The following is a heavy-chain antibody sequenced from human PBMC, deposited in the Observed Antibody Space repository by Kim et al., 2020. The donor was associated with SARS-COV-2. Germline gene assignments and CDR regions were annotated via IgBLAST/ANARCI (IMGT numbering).Heavy chain of an antibody. V-gene: IGHV1-24*01. CDR1: GYTLTELS. D-gene: IGHD6-19*01. J-gene: IGHJ2*01. Sequence: ASVKVSCKVSGYTLTELSMHWVRQAPGKGLELMGGFDPEDGETIYAQKFQGRVTMTEDTSTDTAYMELSSLRSEDTAVYYCATGTALLSSGWYSWYFDLWGRGTLVTVSS. CDR3: ATGTALLSSGWYSWYFDL. CDR2: FDPEDGET.